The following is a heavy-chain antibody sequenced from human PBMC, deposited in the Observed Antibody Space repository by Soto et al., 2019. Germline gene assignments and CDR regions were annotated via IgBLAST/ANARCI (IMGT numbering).Heavy chain of an antibody. J-gene: IGHJ4*02. CDR1: GFTFSSYW. CDR3: ARDTYFDDSSGYFDY. CDR2: INQDGSEK. Sequence: EVQLVESGGGLVQPGGSLRLSCAASGFTFSSYWMSWVRQAPGKGLVWVANINQDGSEKYYVDSVKGRFTISRDNAKNSLYVQMTSLRVEDTAVYYCARDTYFDDSSGYFDYWGQGTLVTVSS. D-gene: IGHD3-22*01. V-gene: IGHV3-7*01.